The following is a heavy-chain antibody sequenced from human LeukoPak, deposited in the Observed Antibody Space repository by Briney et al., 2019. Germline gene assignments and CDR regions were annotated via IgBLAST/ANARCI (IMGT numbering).Heavy chain of an antibody. D-gene: IGHD5-24*01. CDR2: IIPIFGTA. J-gene: IGHJ4*02. V-gene: IGHV1-69*13. CDR3: ARDLGRRDGYNFHY. CDR1: GYIFTSYA. Sequence: ASVKVSCEASGYIFTSYAISWVRQAPGQGLEWMGGIIPIFGTANYAQKFQGRVTITADESTSTAYMELSSLRSEDTAVYYCARDLGRRDGYNFHYWGQGTLVTVSS.